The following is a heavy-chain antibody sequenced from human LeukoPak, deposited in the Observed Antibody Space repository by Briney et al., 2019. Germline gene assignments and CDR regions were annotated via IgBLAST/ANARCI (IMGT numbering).Heavy chain of an antibody. J-gene: IGHJ4*02. D-gene: IGHD6-19*01. V-gene: IGHV1-8*03. Sequence: ASVKVFCKASGYTFTSYDINWVRQATGQGLEWMGWMNPNSGNTGYAQKFQGRVTITRNTSISTAYMDLSSLRSEDTAVYYCARGVVRGGWYHLFDYWGQGTLVTVSS. CDR1: GYTFTSYD. CDR3: ARGVVRGGWYHLFDY. CDR2: MNPNSGNT.